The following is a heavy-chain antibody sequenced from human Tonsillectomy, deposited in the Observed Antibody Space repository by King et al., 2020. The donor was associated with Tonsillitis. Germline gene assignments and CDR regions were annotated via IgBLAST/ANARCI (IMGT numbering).Heavy chain of an antibody. CDR3: ARGSGNSAFDI. Sequence: VQLPESGPGLVKPSQTLSLTCTVSGGSMSSGTYYWSWIRQPAGEGLEWIGRIYNSGHTTYNPSLTDRVTISIDTSQNQFSLKLPSVAAADTAVYFCARGSGNSAFDIWGQGTVVTVSA. CDR1: GGSMSSGTYY. J-gene: IGHJ3*02. CDR2: IYNSGHT. D-gene: IGHD1-26*01. V-gene: IGHV4-61*02.